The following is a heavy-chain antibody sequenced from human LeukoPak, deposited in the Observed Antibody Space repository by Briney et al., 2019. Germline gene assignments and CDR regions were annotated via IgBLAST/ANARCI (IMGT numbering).Heavy chain of an antibody. CDR1: RFTFSSYW. Sequence: GGSLRLSCAASRFTFSSYWMHWVRQAPGKGLVWVSRINSDGSSTSYADSVKGRFTISRDNAKNTLYLQMNSLRAEDTAVYYCATNRITIFGVVTDYWGQGTLVTVSS. CDR3: ATNRITIFGVVTDY. V-gene: IGHV3-74*01. CDR2: INSDGSST. D-gene: IGHD3-3*01. J-gene: IGHJ4*02.